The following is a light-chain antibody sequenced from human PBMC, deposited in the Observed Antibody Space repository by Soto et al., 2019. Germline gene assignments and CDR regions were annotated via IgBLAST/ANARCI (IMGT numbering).Light chain of an antibody. V-gene: IGLV2-8*01. CDR1: SSDVGGYNY. CDR3: SSHAGNNGYV. Sequence: QSVLTQPPSASGSPGQSVTISCTGTSSDVGGYNYVSWYQQHPGKAPKLMIYEVSKRPSGVPDRFSGSKSGNTASLTVSGLQAEDEADYYCSSHAGNNGYVFGTGTKVTVL. J-gene: IGLJ1*01. CDR2: EVS.